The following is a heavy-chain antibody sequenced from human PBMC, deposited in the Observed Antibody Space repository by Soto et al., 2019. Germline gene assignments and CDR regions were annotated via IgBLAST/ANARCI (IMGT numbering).Heavy chain of an antibody. CDR1: GGSISSYY. D-gene: IGHD2-15*01. Sequence: PSETLSLTCTVSGGSISSYYWSWIRQPPGKGLEWIGYIYYSGSTNYNPSLKSRVTISVDTSKNQFSLKLSSVTAADTAVYYCARRTRVAATLYYYYYMDVWGKGTTVTVSS. J-gene: IGHJ6*03. V-gene: IGHV4-59*01. CDR2: IYYSGST. CDR3: ARRTRVAATLYYYYYMDV.